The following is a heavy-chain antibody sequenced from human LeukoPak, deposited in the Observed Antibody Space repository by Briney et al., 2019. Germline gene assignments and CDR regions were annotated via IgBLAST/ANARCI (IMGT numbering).Heavy chain of an antibody. CDR1: GYSFSSYW. D-gene: IGHD3-22*01. CDR3: ARLNYFDSSGHDDY. CDR2: IYPGDSDT. Sequence: GESLKISCQVFGYSFSSYWFGWVRQMPGKGLEWMGIIYPGDSDTRYSPSFQGHVTISVNISISTAYLQWSSLKVSDTAIYYCARLNYFDSSGHDDYWGQGTLVTVSS. V-gene: IGHV5-51*01. J-gene: IGHJ4*02.